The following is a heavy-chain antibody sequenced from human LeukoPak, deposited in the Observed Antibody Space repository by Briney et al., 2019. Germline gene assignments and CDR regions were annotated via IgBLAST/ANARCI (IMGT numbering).Heavy chain of an antibody. D-gene: IGHD3-16*01. CDR3: ARGRFHDY. CDR1: GLSFSNYD. J-gene: IGHJ4*02. Sequence: GGSLRLSCAASGLSFSNYDMNWVRQAPGKGLEWVSYISSSGSAIYYADSVKGRFTISRDSANNSLYLQMKSLRAEDTALYYCARGRFHDYWGQGTLVTVSS. CDR2: ISSSGSAI. V-gene: IGHV3-48*03.